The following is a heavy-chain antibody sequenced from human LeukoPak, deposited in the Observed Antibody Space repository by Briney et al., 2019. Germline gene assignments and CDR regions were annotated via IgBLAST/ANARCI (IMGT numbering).Heavy chain of an antibody. D-gene: IGHD5-18*01. CDR2: IYYSGST. CDR1: GVSISSYY. V-gene: IGHV4-59*08. CDR3: ARHQGRGYSYSFDY. J-gene: IGHJ4*02. Sequence: SETLSLTCTVSGVSISSYYWSWIRQPPGKGLEGIGFIYYSGSTNYNPSLQSRVTMSVDTSKNQFSLKLRSVTAADTAMYYCARHQGRGYSYSFDYWGQGTLVNVSS.